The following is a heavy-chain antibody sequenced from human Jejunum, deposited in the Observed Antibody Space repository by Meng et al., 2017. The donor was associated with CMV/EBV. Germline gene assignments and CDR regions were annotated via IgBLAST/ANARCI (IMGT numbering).Heavy chain of an antibody. V-gene: IGHV2-5*02. CDR2: IYRGDDK. D-gene: IGHD1-26*01. CDR3: AHFVGGYYPSRPDY. Sequence: QITLKESGPTQVKPTQNLPLTCSFSGFSPSTIGEGVGWIRQPPGKALAWLALIYRGDDKRYSPSLNSRLTIAKDTSKNEVVLTLTNMGPIDTGTYYCAHFVGGYYPSRPDYWGQGTLVTVAS. CDR1: GFSPSTIGEG. J-gene: IGHJ4*02.